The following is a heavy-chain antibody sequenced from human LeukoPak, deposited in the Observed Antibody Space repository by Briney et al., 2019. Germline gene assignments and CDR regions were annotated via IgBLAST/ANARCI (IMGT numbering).Heavy chain of an antibody. V-gene: IGHV1-18*01. CDR2: ISTYNGNT. J-gene: IGHJ5*02. CDR1: GYTFSSYG. Sequence: ASVKVSCKASGYTFSSYGINWVRQAPGQGLEWMGWISTYNGNTNYGQKFQGRVTMTTDTSTSTAYMELRSLRSDDTAVYFCARVYDSSGYYSNWFDPWGQGTLVTVSS. CDR3: ARVYDSSGYYSNWFDP. D-gene: IGHD3-22*01.